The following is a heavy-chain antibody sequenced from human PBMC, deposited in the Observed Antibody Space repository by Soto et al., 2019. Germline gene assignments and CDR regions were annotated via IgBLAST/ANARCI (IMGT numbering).Heavy chain of an antibody. Sequence: SETLSLTCAVYGGSFSGYYWSWIRQPPGKGLEWIGEINHSGSTNYNPSLKSRVTISVDTSRNQFSLKLSSVTAADTAVYYCARGRWLRSSFDYWGQGTLVTVSS. CDR3: ARGRWLRSSFDY. J-gene: IGHJ4*02. D-gene: IGHD5-12*01. V-gene: IGHV4-34*01. CDR1: GGSFSGYY. CDR2: INHSGST.